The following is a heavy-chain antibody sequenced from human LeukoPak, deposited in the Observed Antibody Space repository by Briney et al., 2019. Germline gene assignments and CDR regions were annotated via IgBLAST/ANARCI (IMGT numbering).Heavy chain of an antibody. J-gene: IGHJ4*02. V-gene: IGHV3-30-3*01. CDR2: ISYDGSNK. CDR3: ARGRSTTGTLDY. Sequence: QPGGSLRLSCAASGFTFSTYAMHWVRQAPGKGLEWVAVISYDGSNKYYADSVKGRFTISRDNSKNTLYLQMNSLRAEDTAVYYCARGRSTTGTLDYWGQGTLVTVSS. CDR1: GFTFSTYA. D-gene: IGHD1-1*01.